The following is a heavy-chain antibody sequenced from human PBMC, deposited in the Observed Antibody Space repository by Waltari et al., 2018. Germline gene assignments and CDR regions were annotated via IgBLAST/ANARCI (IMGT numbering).Heavy chain of an antibody. V-gene: IGHV1-24*01. Sequence: QVQLVQSGAEVKKPGASVKVSCKVSGYTLPELSMHWVRQAPGKGLEWMGGFEPEDGETSYAQKFQGRVTMTEDTSTDTAYMELSSLRSEDTAVYYCATPFLVPADYGMDVWGQGTTVTVSS. D-gene: IGHD2-2*01. CDR1: GYTLPELS. CDR3: ATPFLVPADYGMDV. CDR2: FEPEDGET. J-gene: IGHJ6*02.